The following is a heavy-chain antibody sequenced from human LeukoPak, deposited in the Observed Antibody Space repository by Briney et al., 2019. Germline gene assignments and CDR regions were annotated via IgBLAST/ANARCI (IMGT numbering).Heavy chain of an antibody. CDR2: IKQDGSEK. V-gene: IGHV3-7*01. Sequence: PGGSLRLSCAASGFTFSSYWMSWVRQAPGKGLEWVANIKQDGSEKYYVDSVKGRFTISRDNAKNSLYLQMNSLRAEDTAVYYCACGSYHGPFDYWGQGTLVTVSS. CDR3: ACGSYHGPFDY. CDR1: GFTFSSYW. J-gene: IGHJ4*02. D-gene: IGHD1-26*01.